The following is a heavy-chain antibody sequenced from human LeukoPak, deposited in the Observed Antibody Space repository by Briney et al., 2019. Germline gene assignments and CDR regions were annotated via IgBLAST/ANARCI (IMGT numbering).Heavy chain of an antibody. V-gene: IGHV1-46*01. J-gene: IGHJ3*02. D-gene: IGHD2-15*01. CDR3: AIGYCRGGSCDDEPGDAFDI. Sequence: ASVKVSCKASGYTFTSYYIHWVRQAPGQGPEGMGIIYPSGGSTTYAQKLQGRVTMTRDMSTSTVYMELSSLRSEDTAVYYCAIGYCRGGSCDDEPGDAFDIWGQGTMVAVSS. CDR2: IYPSGGST. CDR1: GYTFTSYY.